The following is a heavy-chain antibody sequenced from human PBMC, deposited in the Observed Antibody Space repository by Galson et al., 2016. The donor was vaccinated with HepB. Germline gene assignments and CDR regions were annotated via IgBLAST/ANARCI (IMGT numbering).Heavy chain of an antibody. J-gene: IGHJ4*02. D-gene: IGHD5-18*01. CDR2: IGSTGSTI. Sequence: SLRLSCAASGFPFSDYYMSWIRQAPGKGLEWVSYIGSTGSTIYYADSVKGRFTISRDNAKNSLYLQMNSLRVEDTAGYYCVGGGGYSLGAYFDYWGQGTLVTVSS. CDR1: GFPFSDYY. V-gene: IGHV3-11*01. CDR3: VGGGGYSLGAYFDY.